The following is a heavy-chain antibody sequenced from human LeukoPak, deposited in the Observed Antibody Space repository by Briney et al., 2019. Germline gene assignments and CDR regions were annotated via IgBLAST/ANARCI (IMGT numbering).Heavy chain of an antibody. J-gene: IGHJ4*02. CDR1: GGSFSGYY. CDR2: INHSGST. V-gene: IGHV4-34*01. D-gene: IGHD2-15*01. Sequence: SETLSLTCAVYGGSFSGYYWTWIRHPAGKRLELIGEINHSGSTNYNPSLKSRVTISVDTSKNQFSLKLSSVTAADTAVYYCARDLAYCSGGSCYPYYFDYWGQGTLVTVSS. CDR3: ARDLAYCSGGSCYPYYFDY.